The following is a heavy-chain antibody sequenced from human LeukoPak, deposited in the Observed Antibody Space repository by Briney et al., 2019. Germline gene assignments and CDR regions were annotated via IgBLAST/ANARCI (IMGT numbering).Heavy chain of an antibody. CDR1: GGTFSSYA. CDR2: IIPILGIA. D-gene: IGHD3-10*01. V-gene: IGHV1-69*04. J-gene: IGHJ4*02. CDR3: ARDRMVRGVPLGY. Sequence: ASVKVSCKASGGTFSSYAISWVRQAPGQGLEWMGRIIPILGIANYAQKFQGRVTITADKSTSTAYMELSSLRSEDTAVYYCARDRMVRGVPLGYWGQGTLVTVSS.